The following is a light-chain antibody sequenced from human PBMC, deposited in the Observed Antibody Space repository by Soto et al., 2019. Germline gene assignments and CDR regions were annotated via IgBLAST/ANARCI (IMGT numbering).Light chain of an antibody. Sequence: IHMPPSPSTLSASVGDRVTITCLASKTISSRWASYQQKPGTAPKVLIYHAATFQRGVPPRFSGSGSGTEFTLTIISLEPEDFSVYYCQQRSNSRATFGQGTRLEI. V-gene: IGKV1-5*01. CDR3: QQRSNSRAT. CDR1: KTISSR. J-gene: IGKJ5*01. CDR2: HAA.